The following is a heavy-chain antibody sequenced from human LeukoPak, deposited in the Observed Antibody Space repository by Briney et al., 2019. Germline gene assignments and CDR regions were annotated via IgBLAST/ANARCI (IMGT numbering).Heavy chain of an antibody. Sequence: ASVKVSCKASGYTFTSYYMHWVRQAPGQGLEWMGIINPSGGSTSYAQKSQGRVTMTRDTSTSTVYMELSSLRSEDTAVYYCARRRIAAAGTSHYYYGMDVWGQGTTVTVSS. V-gene: IGHV1-46*01. CDR1: GYTFTSYY. CDR3: ARRRIAAAGTSHYYYGMDV. CDR2: INPSGGST. D-gene: IGHD6-13*01. J-gene: IGHJ6*02.